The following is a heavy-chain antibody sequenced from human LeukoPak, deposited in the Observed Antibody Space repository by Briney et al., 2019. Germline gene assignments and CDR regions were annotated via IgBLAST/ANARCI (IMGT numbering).Heavy chain of an antibody. Sequence: KTGGSLRLSCAASGFTFSSYSMNWVRQAPGKGLEWIGSIYYSGSTYYNPSLKSRITISVDTSKNQFSLKLSSMTAADTAVYYCARQVYYGSGSSPYFDYWGQGTLVTVSS. J-gene: IGHJ4*02. CDR2: IYYSGST. CDR1: GFTFSSYSMN. D-gene: IGHD3-10*01. CDR3: ARQVYYGSGSSPYFDY. V-gene: IGHV4-39*01.